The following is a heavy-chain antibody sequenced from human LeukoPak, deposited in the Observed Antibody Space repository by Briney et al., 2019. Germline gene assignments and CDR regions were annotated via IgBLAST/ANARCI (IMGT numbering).Heavy chain of an antibody. J-gene: IGHJ3*01. Sequence: PSETLSLTCTVSGGSISGTYYWSWIRQPPGKGLEWIGYIYYTGTTDSNPPLKSRVTISLDTSKNQFSLNLSSVTAADTAVYYCARRWVYDKRAFDAWGQGTMVTVSS. CDR1: GGSISGTYY. V-gene: IGHV4-59*08. D-gene: IGHD3-16*01. CDR2: IYYTGTT. CDR3: ARRWVYDKRAFDA.